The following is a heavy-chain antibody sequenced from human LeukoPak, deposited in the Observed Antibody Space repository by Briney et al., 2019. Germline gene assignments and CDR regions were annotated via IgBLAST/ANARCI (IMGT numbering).Heavy chain of an antibody. CDR3: ARPDHYYDSSGYSN. CDR1: GYTFTSYY. V-gene: IGHV1-2*06. Sequence: ASVKVSCKASGYTFTSYYMHWVRQAPGQGLEWMGRINPNSGGTNYAQKFQGRVTMTRDTSISTAYVELSRLRSDDTAVYYCARPDHYYDSSGYSNWGQGTLVTVSS. J-gene: IGHJ4*02. D-gene: IGHD3-22*01. CDR2: INPNSGGT.